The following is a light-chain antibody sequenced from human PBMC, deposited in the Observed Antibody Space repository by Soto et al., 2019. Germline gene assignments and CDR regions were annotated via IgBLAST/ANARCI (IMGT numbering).Light chain of an antibody. V-gene: IGKV3-15*01. Sequence: EIVMTQSPATLSVSPGERATLSCRASQSVSSSLAWYQHKPGQAPRLLIYGASTRATGIPARFSGSGSRTEFTLTISNLQSEDFAVYYCQHYNNWPRTFGQGTKVDIK. CDR2: GAS. CDR3: QHYNNWPRT. J-gene: IGKJ1*01. CDR1: QSVSSS.